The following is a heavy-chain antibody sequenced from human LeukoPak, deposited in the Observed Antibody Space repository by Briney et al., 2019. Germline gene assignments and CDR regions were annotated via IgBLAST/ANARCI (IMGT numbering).Heavy chain of an antibody. J-gene: IGHJ5*02. CDR3: ARVGSSWYVGWFDP. D-gene: IGHD6-13*01. CDR1: GGTFSSYA. CDR2: IIPIFGTA. Sequence: GASVTVSCKASGGTFSSYAISWVRQAPGQGLEWMGGIIPIFGTANYAQKFQGRVTITADESTSTAYMELSSLRSEDTAVYYCARVGSSWYVGWFDPWGQGTLVTVSS. V-gene: IGHV1-69*13.